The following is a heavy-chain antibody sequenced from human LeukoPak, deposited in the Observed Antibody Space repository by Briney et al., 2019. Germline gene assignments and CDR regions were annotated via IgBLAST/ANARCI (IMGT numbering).Heavy chain of an antibody. CDR1: GFTFSSYG. Sequence: GRSLRLSCAASGFTFSSYGIHWFRQAPGKGLEWVSGISWNNGSIGYADSVKGRFTISRDNAKNSLYLQMNSLRPEDTALYYCAKDISIVATWYFDLWGRGTLVTVSS. D-gene: IGHD2/OR15-2a*01. J-gene: IGHJ2*01. CDR3: AKDISIVATWYFDL. CDR2: ISWNNGSI. V-gene: IGHV3-9*01.